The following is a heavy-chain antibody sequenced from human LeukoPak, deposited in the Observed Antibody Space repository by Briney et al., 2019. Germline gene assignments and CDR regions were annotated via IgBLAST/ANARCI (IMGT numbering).Heavy chain of an antibody. J-gene: IGHJ4*02. CDR1: GFTFDDYG. V-gene: IGHV3-20*04. CDR2: INWNGGST. D-gene: IGHD6-19*01. Sequence: PGGSLRLSCAASGFTFDDYGMSWVRQAPGKGLEWVSGINWNGGSTNYADSVKSRFTISRDNAKNSLYLQMNSLRAEDTALYYCARLGISVSGGGAYYFDNWGQGTLVTVSS. CDR3: ARLGISVSGGGAYYFDN.